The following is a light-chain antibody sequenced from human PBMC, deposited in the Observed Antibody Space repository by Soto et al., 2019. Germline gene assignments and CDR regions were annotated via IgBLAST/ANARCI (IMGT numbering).Light chain of an antibody. CDR1: QSVSNNY. Sequence: EIVLTQSPGTLSLSPGERATLSCRASQSVSNNYLAWYQQKPGQAPRLLIYGAVTRATGIPARFSGSGSGTDFTLTISRLEPEDFAVYYCQQYGGSPRTFGQGTKVDIK. J-gene: IGKJ1*01. CDR2: GAV. V-gene: IGKV3-20*01. CDR3: QQYGGSPRT.